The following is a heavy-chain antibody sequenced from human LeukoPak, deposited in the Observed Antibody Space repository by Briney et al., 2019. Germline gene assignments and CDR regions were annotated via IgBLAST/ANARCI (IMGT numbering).Heavy chain of an antibody. CDR2: IYDGGAT. J-gene: IGHJ3*01. V-gene: IGHV4-39*01. CDR1: GASLNYNNYY. Sequence: PSETLSLTCSVSGASLNYNNYYWGWIRQSPGQGLEWIGSIYDGGATYYNPSLKSRVDIFVDTSKNQFSLSLRSVTAADTAVYYCAKSPAGDAFDVWGQGTMVTVSS. CDR3: AKSPAGDAFDV. D-gene: IGHD3-10*01.